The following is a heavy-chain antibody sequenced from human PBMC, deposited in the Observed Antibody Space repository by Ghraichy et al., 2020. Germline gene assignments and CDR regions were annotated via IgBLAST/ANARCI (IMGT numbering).Heavy chain of an antibody. CDR3: ARGHGSFLSWYFDL. CDR1: GFTFSSYA. D-gene: IGHD1-26*01. J-gene: IGHJ2*01. Sequence: LSLTCAASGFTFSSYAMNWVRQAPGKGLQWVSSIHHSGGNTYYADSVKDRFTISRDNSRDTLYLQMNSLRAEDTAVYYCARGHGSFLSWYFDLWGRGSLVTVSS. V-gene: IGHV3-23*01. CDR2: IHHSGGNT.